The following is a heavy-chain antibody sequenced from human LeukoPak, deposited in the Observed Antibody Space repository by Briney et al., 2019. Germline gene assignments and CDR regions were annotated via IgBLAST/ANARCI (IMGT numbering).Heavy chain of an antibody. Sequence: SETLSLTCTVSGGSISSYYWSWIRQPPGKGLEWIGEINHSGSTNYNPSLKSRVTISVDTSKNQFSLKLSSVTAADTAVYYCARDRYCSSTSCYYYYYGMDVWGQGTTVTVSS. V-gene: IGHV4-34*01. CDR3: ARDRYCSSTSCYYYYYGMDV. CDR2: INHSGST. D-gene: IGHD2-2*01. J-gene: IGHJ6*02. CDR1: GGSISSYY.